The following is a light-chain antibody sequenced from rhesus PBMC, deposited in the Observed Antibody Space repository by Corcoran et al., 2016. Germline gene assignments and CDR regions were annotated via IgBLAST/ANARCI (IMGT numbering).Light chain of an antibody. V-gene: IGKV2S20*01. CDR3: MQGIEYPYS. J-gene: IGKJ2*01. CDR2: EVS. Sequence: DIVMTQTPLSLPVTPGEPASISCRSSQSLLDSEDGNTYLEWYLQKPGQSPQLLIYEVSNRASGVPDRCSGSGSDTDFTLKISRVEAEDVVVYYCMQGIEYPYSFGQGTKVEIK. CDR1: QSLLDSEDGNTY.